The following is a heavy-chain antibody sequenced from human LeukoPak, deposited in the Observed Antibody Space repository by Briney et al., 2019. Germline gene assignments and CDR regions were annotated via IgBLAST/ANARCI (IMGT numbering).Heavy chain of an antibody. D-gene: IGHD3-3*02. V-gene: IGHV3-48*01. J-gene: IGHJ3*02. Sequence: GGSLRLSCAASGFTFSSYEMNWVRQAPRKGLEWVSYISSSSSTIHYADSVKGRFTISRDNAKNSLYLHMNSLRAEDTAVYYCVRDLKTAFDAFDIWGQGTMVTVSS. CDR3: VRDLKTAFDAFDI. CDR2: ISSSSSTI. CDR1: GFTFSSYE.